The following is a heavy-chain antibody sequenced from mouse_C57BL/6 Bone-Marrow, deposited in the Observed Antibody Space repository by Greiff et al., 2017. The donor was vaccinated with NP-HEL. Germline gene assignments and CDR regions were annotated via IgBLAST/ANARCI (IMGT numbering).Heavy chain of an antibody. Sequence: QVHVKQPGAELVKPGASVKLSCKASGYTFTSYWMHWVKQRPGQGLEWIGMIHPNSGSTNYNEKFKSKATLTVDKSSSTAYMQLSSLTSEDSAVYYCDYGSSYGGNYFDYWGQGTTLTVSS. CDR2: IHPNSGST. CDR3: DYGSSYGGNYFDY. J-gene: IGHJ2*01. D-gene: IGHD1-1*01. CDR1: GYTFTSYW. V-gene: IGHV1-64*01.